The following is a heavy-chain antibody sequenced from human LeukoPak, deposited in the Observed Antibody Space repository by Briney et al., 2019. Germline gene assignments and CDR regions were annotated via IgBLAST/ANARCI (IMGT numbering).Heavy chain of an antibody. CDR3: TTDIVVVPAAMEGDY. CDR1: GFTFSSYA. J-gene: IGHJ4*02. CDR2: ISGSGGST. Sequence: GGSLRLSCAASGFTFSSYAMSWVRQAPGKGLEWVSAISGSGGSTYYADSVKGRFTISRDNSKNTLYLQMNSLKTEDTAVYYCTTDIVVVPAAMEGDYWGQGTLVTVSS. V-gene: IGHV3-23*01. D-gene: IGHD2-2*01.